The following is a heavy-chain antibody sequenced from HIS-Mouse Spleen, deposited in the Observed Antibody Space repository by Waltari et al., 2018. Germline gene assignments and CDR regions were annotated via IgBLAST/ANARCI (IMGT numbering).Heavy chain of an antibody. V-gene: IGHV4-39*07. CDR1: GGSISSSSYY. CDR3: ARGDYYDSSGPYAFDI. D-gene: IGHD3-22*01. CDR2: IYYSGGT. J-gene: IGHJ3*02. Sequence: QLQLQESGPGLVKPSETLSLTCTVSGGSISSSSYYWGWIRQPPGKGLEWIGSIYYSGGTYYTPSLKSRVTISVDTSKNQFSLKLSSVTAADTAVYYCARGDYYDSSGPYAFDIWGQGTMVTVSS.